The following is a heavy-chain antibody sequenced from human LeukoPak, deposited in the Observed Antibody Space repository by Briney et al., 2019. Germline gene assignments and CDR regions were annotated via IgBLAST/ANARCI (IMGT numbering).Heavy chain of an antibody. D-gene: IGHD6-19*01. Sequence: GGSLRLSCAASGFTFSSYSMNWVRQAPGKGLEWVAVISYDGSNKYYADSVKGRFTISRDNSKNTLYLQMNSLRAEDTAVYYCASLKRGGAAVAGTEDFDYWGQGTLVTVSS. J-gene: IGHJ4*02. V-gene: IGHV3-30*03. CDR2: ISYDGSNK. CDR3: ASLKRGGAAVAGTEDFDY. CDR1: GFTFSSYS.